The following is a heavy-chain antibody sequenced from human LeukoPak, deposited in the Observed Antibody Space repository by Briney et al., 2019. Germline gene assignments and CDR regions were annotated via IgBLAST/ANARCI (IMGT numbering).Heavy chain of an antibody. J-gene: IGHJ3*02. CDR1: GGSISSGDYY. D-gene: IGHD1-26*01. V-gene: IGHV4-30-4*08. Sequence: PSETLSLTCTVSGGSISSGDYYWSWIRQPRGKGLERLGYIYYSGSSYYNPSLKSRVTISVDTSKNQFSLKLSTVTAADTAVYYCARGVGLTKPPIWGQGTMVTVSS. CDR2: IYYSGSS. CDR3: ARGVGLTKPPI.